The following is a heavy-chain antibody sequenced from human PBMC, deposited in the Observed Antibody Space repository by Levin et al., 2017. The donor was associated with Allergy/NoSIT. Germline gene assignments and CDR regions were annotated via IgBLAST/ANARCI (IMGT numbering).Heavy chain of an antibody. D-gene: IGHD2-15*01. V-gene: IGHV3-30*18. CDR2: ISFDGSNE. J-gene: IGHJ4*02. CDR3: AKDSVGYCSGGSCYFGY. Sequence: GGSLRLSCAASGFTFSSYGMHWVRQAPGKGLEWVAVISFDGSNENYADSVKGRFTISRDNSKNTVYLQMSSLRAEDTAVYYCAKDSVGYCSGGSCYFGYWGQGTLVTVSS. CDR1: GFTFSSYG.